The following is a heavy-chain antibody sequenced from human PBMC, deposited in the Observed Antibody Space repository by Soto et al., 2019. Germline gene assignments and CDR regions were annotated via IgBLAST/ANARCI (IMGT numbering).Heavy chain of an antibody. CDR2: INAGNGNT. CDR3: ARESVAARRYFDY. V-gene: IGHV1-3*01. D-gene: IGHD6-19*01. CDR1: GYTFTSYA. J-gene: IGHJ4*02. Sequence: QVQLVQSGAEVKKPGASVKVSCKASGYTFTSYAMRWVRQAPGQRLEWMGWINAGNGNTKYSQKFQGRVTITRDTAASTAYMELSSLRSEDTVVYYCARESVAARRYFDYWGQGSLVTVSS.